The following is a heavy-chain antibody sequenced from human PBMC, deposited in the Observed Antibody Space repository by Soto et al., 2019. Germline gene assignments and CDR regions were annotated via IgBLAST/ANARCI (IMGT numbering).Heavy chain of an antibody. Sequence: QVQLVQSGAEVKKPGASVKVSCKASGYTFTSYGISWVRQAPGQGLEWMGWISAYNGNTNYAQKLQGRVTMTTDTSTSTAYMELRSLRSDDTAVYYCARELSSGWYPYYHYYYGMDVWGQGTTVTVSS. CDR2: ISAYNGNT. D-gene: IGHD6-19*01. CDR3: ARELSSGWYPYYHYYYGMDV. CDR1: GYTFTSYG. J-gene: IGHJ6*02. V-gene: IGHV1-18*04.